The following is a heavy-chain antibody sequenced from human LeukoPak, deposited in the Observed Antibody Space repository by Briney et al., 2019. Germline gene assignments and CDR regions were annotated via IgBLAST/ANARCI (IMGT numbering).Heavy chain of an antibody. CDR1: GFTFSSYG. J-gene: IGHJ6*02. Sequence: GGSLRLSCAASGFTFSSYGMHWVRQAPGKGLGWVAVISYDGSNKYYADSVKGRFTISRDNSKNTLYLQMNSLRAEDTAVYYCARASGSDLGMDVWGQGTTVTVSS. CDR2: ISYDGSNK. CDR3: ARASGSDLGMDV. D-gene: IGHD3-10*01. V-gene: IGHV3-30*19.